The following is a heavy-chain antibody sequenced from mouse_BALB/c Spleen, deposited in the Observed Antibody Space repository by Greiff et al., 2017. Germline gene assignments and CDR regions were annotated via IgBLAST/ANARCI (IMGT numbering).Heavy chain of an antibody. CDR2: ISSGSSTI. CDR3: ERNGYFDY. V-gene: IGHV5-17*02. CDR1: GFTFSSFG. J-gene: IGHJ2*01. Sequence: EVKLVESGGGLVQPGGSRKLSCAASGFTFSSFGMHWVRQAPEKGLEWVAYISSGSSTIYYADTVTGRFTISRDNPKNTLFLQMTSLRSEDTAMYYCERNGYFDYWGQGTTLTVSS.